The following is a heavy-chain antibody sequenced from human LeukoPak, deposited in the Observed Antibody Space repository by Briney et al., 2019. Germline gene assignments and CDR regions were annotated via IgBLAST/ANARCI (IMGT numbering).Heavy chain of an antibody. J-gene: IGHJ4*02. CDR2: ISAYNGNT. D-gene: IGHD3-22*01. CDR1: GYTFTSYG. Sequence: ASVKVSCKASGYTFTSYGISWVRQAPGQGLEWMGWISAYNGNTNSAQKLQGRVTMATDTSTSTAYMELRSLRSDDTAVYYCARDSPYPYYYDSSGYYPFDYWGQGTLVTVSS. V-gene: IGHV1-18*01. CDR3: ARDSPYPYYYDSSGYYPFDY.